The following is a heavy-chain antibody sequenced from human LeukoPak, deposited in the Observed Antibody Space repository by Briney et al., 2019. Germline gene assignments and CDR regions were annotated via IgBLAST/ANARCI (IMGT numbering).Heavy chain of an antibody. J-gene: IGHJ4*02. CDR2: ISTYNGDT. D-gene: IGHD1-26*01. CDR1: GYTFATYG. CDR3: ASDYLRGAYFDY. Sequence: ASVKVSCKAFGYTFATYGISWVRQAPGQGLEWMAWISTYNGDTKYAQSLQGRVTLTTDTSTNTAYMELRSLRPEDTAIYYCASDYLRGAYFDYWGQGTLVTVSS. V-gene: IGHV1-18*04.